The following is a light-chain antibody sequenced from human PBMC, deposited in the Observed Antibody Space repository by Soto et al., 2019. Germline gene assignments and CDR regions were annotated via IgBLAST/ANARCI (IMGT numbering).Light chain of an antibody. CDR1: QSISSW. V-gene: IGKV1-5*01. CDR2: SAS. J-gene: IGKJ1*01. CDR3: LQDFNYPWT. Sequence: DIEMTQSPSTLSASVGDRFTITCRASQSISSWLAWYQQKPGRAPKLLIYSASSLQSGVPSRFTGTASGTDFTLTISSLQPEDFATYYCLQDFNYPWTFGQGTKVDIK.